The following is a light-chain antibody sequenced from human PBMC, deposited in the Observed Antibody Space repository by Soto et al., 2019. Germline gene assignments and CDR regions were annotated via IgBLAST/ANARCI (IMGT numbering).Light chain of an antibody. CDR2: DVS. CDR3: SSYTRASTPLV. Sequence: QSVLTQPASVSGSPGQSITISCTGTGSDVGGYNYVSWYQQHPGKAPKVMIYDVSNRPSGVSNRFSGSKSGNTASLTISGLQDEDEADYYCSSYTRASTPLVFGGGTKVTVL. V-gene: IGLV2-14*01. CDR1: GSDVGGYNY. J-gene: IGLJ2*01.